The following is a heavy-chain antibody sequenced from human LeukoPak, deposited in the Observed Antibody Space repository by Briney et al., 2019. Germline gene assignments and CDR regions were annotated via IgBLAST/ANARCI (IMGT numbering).Heavy chain of an antibody. CDR2: ISSSSSTI. V-gene: IGHV3-48*02. CDR3: ARALTYYDFWSGSGGEY. Sequence: PGGSLRLSCAASGFIFSKAWMSWVRQAPGKGLEWVSYISSSSSTIYYADSVKGRFTISRDNAKNSLYLQMNSLRDEDTAVYYCARALTYYDFWSGSGGEYWGQGTLVTVSS. J-gene: IGHJ4*02. CDR1: GFIFSKAW. D-gene: IGHD3-3*01.